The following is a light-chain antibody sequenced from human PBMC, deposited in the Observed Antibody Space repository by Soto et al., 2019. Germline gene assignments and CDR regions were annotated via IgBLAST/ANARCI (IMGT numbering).Light chain of an antibody. CDR3: QQDNNWPPA. Sequence: EIVMTQSPATLSVSPGERATLSCRASQSVSGNLARYQQKPGQAPSLLIYGASTRTTGIPARFSGSGSGTEFTLTISSLQSEDFAVYYCQQDNNWPPAFGQGTKVEIK. CDR2: GAS. V-gene: IGKV3-15*01. CDR1: QSVSGN. J-gene: IGKJ1*01.